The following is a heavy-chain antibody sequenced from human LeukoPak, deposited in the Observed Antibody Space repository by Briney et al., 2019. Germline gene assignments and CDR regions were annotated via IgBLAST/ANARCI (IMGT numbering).Heavy chain of an antibody. Sequence: ASVKVSCKASGYTFTGFYMHWVRQAPGQGLEWMGWINPNSGGTHFEQKFQGRVTMTRDTSISTAYMELSRLRSDDTAVYYCARADGGLGDYLIHYWGQGTLVTVSS. J-gene: IGHJ4*02. V-gene: IGHV1-2*02. CDR3: ARADGGLGDYLIHY. CDR2: INPNSGGT. CDR1: GYTFTGFY. D-gene: IGHD4-17*01.